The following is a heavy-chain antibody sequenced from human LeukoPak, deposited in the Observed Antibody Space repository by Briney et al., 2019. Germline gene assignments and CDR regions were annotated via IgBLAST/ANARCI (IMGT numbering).Heavy chain of an antibody. CDR2: INHFGSS. J-gene: IGHJ4*02. CDR1: GFTLTNYD. V-gene: IGHV4-34*01. Sequence: PGGSLRLSCEASGFTLTNYDISWVRQPPGKGPEWIGQINHFGSSNYNPSLKSRVTISVDTSKNQFSLDLNSVTAADTAVYYCARGLAPTSGYYEGGYYYFDYWGQGLLVTVSS. D-gene: IGHD3-22*01. CDR3: ARGLAPTSGYYEGGYYYFDY.